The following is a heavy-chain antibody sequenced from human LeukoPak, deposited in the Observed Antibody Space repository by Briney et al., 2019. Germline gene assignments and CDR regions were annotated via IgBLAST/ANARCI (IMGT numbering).Heavy chain of an antibody. V-gene: IGHV3-21*01. CDR1: GFTFSSYS. Sequence: GGSLRLSCAASGFTFSSYSMNWVRQAPGKGLEWVSSISSSSSYIYYADSVKGRFTISRDNAKNSLYLQMNSLRAEDTAVYYCARRYSGRYSSSISYWFDPWGQGTLVTVSS. CDR2: ISSSSSYI. D-gene: IGHD6-6*01. CDR3: ARRYSGRYSSSISYWFDP. J-gene: IGHJ5*02.